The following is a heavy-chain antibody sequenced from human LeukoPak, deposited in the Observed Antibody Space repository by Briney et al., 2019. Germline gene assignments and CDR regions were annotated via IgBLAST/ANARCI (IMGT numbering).Heavy chain of an antibody. V-gene: IGHV3-64D*06. D-gene: IGHD6-19*01. CDR1: GFTFSRYT. Sequence: GGSLRLSCSASGFTFSRYTMYWVRQAPGKGLEYVSAITSNGGSTYYADSVKGRFTISRDSSKNTLFLQMSSLRPVDTAVYYCVRYSSGLDYSGQGTLVTVSS. J-gene: IGHJ4*02. CDR2: ITSNGGST. CDR3: VRYSSGLDY.